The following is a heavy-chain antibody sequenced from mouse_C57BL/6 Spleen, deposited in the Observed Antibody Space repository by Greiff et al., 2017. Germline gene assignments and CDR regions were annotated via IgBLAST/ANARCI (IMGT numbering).Heavy chain of an antibody. V-gene: IGHV1-52*01. Sequence: VQLQQPGAELVRPGSSVKLSCKASGYTFTSYWMHWVKQRPIQGLEWIGNIDPSDSETHYNQKFKDKATLTVDKSSSTAYLQLSSLTSEDSAVYYCARSYDYGGFDYWGQGTTLTVSS. CDR3: ARSYDYGGFDY. CDR1: GYTFTSYW. CDR2: IDPSDSET. J-gene: IGHJ2*01. D-gene: IGHD1-1*01.